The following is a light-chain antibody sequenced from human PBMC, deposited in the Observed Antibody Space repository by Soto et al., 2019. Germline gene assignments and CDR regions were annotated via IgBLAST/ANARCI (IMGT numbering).Light chain of an antibody. CDR3: QQYGDSPRT. V-gene: IGKV3-20*01. J-gene: IGKJ5*01. Sequence: EIVLTQSPGTLSLSPGESATLSCRASRSLDSGQLAWYQQKVGRAPRLLIHDAFMRATGIPDRFSGSGSGTEFTLTIARLEPEDFAVYYCQQYGDSPRTFGQGTRLETK. CDR2: DAF. CDR1: RSLDSGQ.